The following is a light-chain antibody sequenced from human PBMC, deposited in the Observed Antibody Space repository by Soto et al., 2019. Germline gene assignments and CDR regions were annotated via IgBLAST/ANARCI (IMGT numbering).Light chain of an antibody. Sequence: DIVMTQTPLSSPVTLGQPASISCRSSQSLVHRDGNTYLSWLHQRPGQPPRLLIYKISNRFSRVPDRFSGSGAVTDFTLKISRVEAEDVGVYFCMQATQFPRTFGQGTKLEIK. CDR2: KIS. CDR3: MQATQFPRT. J-gene: IGKJ2*02. V-gene: IGKV2-24*01. CDR1: QSLVHRDGNTY.